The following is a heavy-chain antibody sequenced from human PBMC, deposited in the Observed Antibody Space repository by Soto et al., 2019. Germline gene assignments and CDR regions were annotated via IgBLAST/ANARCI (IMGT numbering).Heavy chain of an antibody. CDR1: GGSVSSGSYY. CDR3: ARDVSGWYRDRDWFDP. Sequence: QVQLQESGPGLVKPSETLSLTCTVSGGSVSSGSYYWSWIRQPPGKGLEWIGYIYYSGSTNYNPSLKRRLTISVDTSKTQCSLELSSVTAADTAVYYCARDVSGWYRDRDWFDPWGQGNLVTVSS. J-gene: IGHJ5*02. D-gene: IGHD6-19*01. CDR2: IYYSGST. V-gene: IGHV4-61*01.